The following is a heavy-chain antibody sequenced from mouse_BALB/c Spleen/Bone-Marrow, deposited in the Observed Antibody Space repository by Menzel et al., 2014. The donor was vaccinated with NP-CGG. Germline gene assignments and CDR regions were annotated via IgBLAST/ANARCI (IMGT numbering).Heavy chain of an antibody. V-gene: IGHV1S135*01. D-gene: IGHD3-1*01. Sequence: LVESGPELVKPGASVKVSCKASGYAFTGYNMYWVKQRHGTSLEWIGYIDPYSGGTNYNQKFKGKATLTVDKSSTTAYMHLNSLTSEDSAVYYCAREQTRAMDHWGQGTSVTVSS. CDR3: AREQTRAMDH. CDR2: IDPYSGGT. CDR1: GYAFTGYN. J-gene: IGHJ4*01.